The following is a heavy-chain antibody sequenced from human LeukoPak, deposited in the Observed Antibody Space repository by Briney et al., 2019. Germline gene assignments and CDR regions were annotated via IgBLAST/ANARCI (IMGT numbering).Heavy chain of an antibody. CDR2: ISDTGRLS. V-gene: IGHV3-23*01. CDR1: GFTFSSSA. CDR3: ARDDSSSWYTFGY. Sequence: GGSLRLSCAASGFTFSSSAMSWVRQALGKGLEWVAAISDTGRLSYCADSVNGRFTISRDNSKNTLSLQMNSLRAADTAVYYCARDDSSSWYTFGYWGQGTLVTVSS. D-gene: IGHD6-13*01. J-gene: IGHJ4*02.